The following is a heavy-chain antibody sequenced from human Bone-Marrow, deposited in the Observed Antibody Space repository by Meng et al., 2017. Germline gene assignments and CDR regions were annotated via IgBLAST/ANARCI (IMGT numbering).Heavy chain of an antibody. J-gene: IGHJ6*02. CDR1: GFTLDDYA. CDR3: AKAKNYYNIDV. CDR2: INWNGADI. Sequence: GESLKISCAASGFTLDDYAMYWVRQAPGKGLEWVSLINWNGADIYYADSVKGRFTISRDNTKNSLYLQMTSLRPEDTALYYCAKAKNYYNIDVWGQGTTVTVSS. V-gene: IGHV3-43D*04.